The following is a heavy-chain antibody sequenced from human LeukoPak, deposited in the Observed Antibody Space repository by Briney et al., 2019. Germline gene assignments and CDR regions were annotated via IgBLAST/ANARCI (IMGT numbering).Heavy chain of an antibody. CDR3: ARAIYVWGSYRPWDY. J-gene: IGHJ4*02. D-gene: IGHD3-16*02. CDR1: GFTFDDYG. CDR2: INGNGGTT. V-gene: IGHV3-20*04. Sequence: GGSLRLSCAASGFTFDDYGMSWVRHAPGKGLEWVSGINGNGGTTGYVDSVKGRYTISRDNAKNCLYLQMNSLRAEDTVLYYCARAIYVWGSYRPWDYWGQGTLVTVSS.